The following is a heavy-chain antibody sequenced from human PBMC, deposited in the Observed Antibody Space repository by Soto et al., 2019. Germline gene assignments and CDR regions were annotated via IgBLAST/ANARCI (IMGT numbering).Heavy chain of an antibody. D-gene: IGHD6-19*01. CDR3: ALVTGGWQFDY. CDR2: IDWDDDK. J-gene: IGHJ4*02. V-gene: IGHV2-70*01. CDR1: GFSLSKNEMC. Sequence: GPELGNATQSLTKNCTFSGFSLSKNEMCVSWIRQPPGKALEWLALIDWDDDKYYSTSLKTRLTISKDTSKNQVVLTMTNMDPVDTATYYCALVTGGWQFDYWGQGTLVTVSS.